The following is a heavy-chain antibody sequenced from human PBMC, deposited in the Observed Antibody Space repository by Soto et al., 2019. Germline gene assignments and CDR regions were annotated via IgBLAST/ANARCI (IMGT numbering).Heavy chain of an antibody. Sequence: SETLSLTCTVSGGCINNHYWSWIRQPPGKGLEWIGYIYYSGTTNYNPSLKGRVTISVDTSKKHFSLNLTSVTAADTAEYYCARGVKEETTFRFYLYYMDVWDKGTTVTVSS. D-gene: IGHD4-17*01. CDR3: ARGVKEETTFRFYLYYMDV. J-gene: IGHJ6*03. V-gene: IGHV4-59*08. CDR1: GGCINNHY. CDR2: IYYSGTT.